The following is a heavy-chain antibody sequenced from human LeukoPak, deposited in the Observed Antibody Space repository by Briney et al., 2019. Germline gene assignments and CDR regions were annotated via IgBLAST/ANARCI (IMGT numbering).Heavy chain of an antibody. CDR1: GFTFSSYS. V-gene: IGHV3-48*02. J-gene: IGHJ4*02. D-gene: IGHD5-24*01. Sequence: GGSLRLSCAASGFTFSSYSMNWVRQAPGRGLEWVSYISSSGTTIFYADSVEGRFTISRDNAKNSVYLQMNSLRDEDTAVYFCAKDPPITGPFEYWGQGTLVTVFS. CDR3: AKDPPITGPFEY. CDR2: ISSSGTTI.